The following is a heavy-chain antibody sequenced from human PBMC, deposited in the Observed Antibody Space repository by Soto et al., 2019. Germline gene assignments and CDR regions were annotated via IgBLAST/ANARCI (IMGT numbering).Heavy chain of an antibody. D-gene: IGHD5-18*01. Sequence: QVQLVESGGGVVQPGRSLRLSCAASGFTFNNYAIHWVRQAPGKGLEWVAFISYDGSSKYYADSVTGRFTISRDNSRNTLYLQMNSLRAEDTAVYYCAKGGYSYDFWGGMDVWGQGTTVTVSS. J-gene: IGHJ6*02. CDR2: ISYDGSSK. V-gene: IGHV3-30-3*01. CDR1: GFTFNNYA. CDR3: AKGGYSYDFWGGMDV.